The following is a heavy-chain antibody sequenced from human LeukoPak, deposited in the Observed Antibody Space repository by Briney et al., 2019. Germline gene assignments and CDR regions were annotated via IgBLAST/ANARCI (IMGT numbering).Heavy chain of an antibody. CDR3: ARDFLPEPEAEGGYSSSYNWFDP. V-gene: IGHV1-46*01. CDR2: INPSGAST. Sequence: SVKVSCKASAYTFTSYYMHWVRQAAGQGLEWMGLINPSGASTSYGQKFQGRVTMTRDTSTSTVYMELSSLRSEDTAVYYCARDFLPEPEAEGGYSSSYNWFDPWGQGTLVTVSS. D-gene: IGHD6-13*01. J-gene: IGHJ5*02. CDR1: AYTFTSYY.